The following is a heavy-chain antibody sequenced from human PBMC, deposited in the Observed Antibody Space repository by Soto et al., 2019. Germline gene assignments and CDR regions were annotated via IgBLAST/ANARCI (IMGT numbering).Heavy chain of an antibody. CDR2: VAYTGTT. D-gene: IGHD2-15*01. Sequence: SLTCFVSGDSIDSHDSHVSWIRQSPGKGLEWIGTVAYTGTTYYPPPLRGRVTVSADTSKNSFSLKLTSVTAADTAVYYCARHRACNTACDFDYWGQGTLVTVSS. CDR3: ARHRACNTACDFDY. CDR1: GDSIDSHDSH. V-gene: IGHV4-39*01. J-gene: IGHJ4*02.